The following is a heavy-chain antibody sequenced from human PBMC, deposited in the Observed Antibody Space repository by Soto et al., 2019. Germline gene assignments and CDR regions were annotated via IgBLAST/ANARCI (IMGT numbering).Heavy chain of an antibody. D-gene: IGHD7-27*01. CDR1: EVPVSSNY. CDR2: IYSGGST. CDR3: ARGMGN. Sequence: GGSLILSCAASEVPVSSNYMSWVRQAPGKGLEWVSVIYSGGSTYYADSVKGRFTTSRDNSKNTLYLQMNSLRAEDTAVYYCARGMGNWGQGTLVTVSS. V-gene: IGHV3-66*01. J-gene: IGHJ4*02.